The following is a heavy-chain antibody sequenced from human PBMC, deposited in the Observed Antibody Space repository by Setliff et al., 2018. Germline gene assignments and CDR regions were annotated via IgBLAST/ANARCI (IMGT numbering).Heavy chain of an antibody. J-gene: IGHJ3*02. Sequence: ASVKVSCKASGYTFTSYYLHWVRHAPGLGLEWMGTINPSSGRTSYAQKFQGRVTMTRDTSTRTVYMDMSSLRSEDTAVYYCARDVFPYHYEGAFDIWGQGTMVTVSS. CDR3: ARDVFPYHYEGAFDI. V-gene: IGHV1-46*01. CDR1: GYTFTSYY. D-gene: IGHD3-22*01. CDR2: INPSSGRT.